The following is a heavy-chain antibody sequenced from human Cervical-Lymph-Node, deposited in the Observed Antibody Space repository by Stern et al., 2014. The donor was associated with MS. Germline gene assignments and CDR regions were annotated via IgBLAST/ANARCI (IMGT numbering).Heavy chain of an antibody. Sequence: MQLVQSGAEVKKPGESLKISCKTSGYSFTNYWIGWVRQMPGEDLEWVGSVCPGGFRTRYSPSFQGQVTISADRSITTAYLQWNSLKASDTAIYYCVRHGLLLWFPDAFDVWGPGTMVTVSS. CDR1: GYSFTNYW. J-gene: IGHJ3*01. D-gene: IGHD2-15*01. CDR3: VRHGLLLWFPDAFDV. V-gene: IGHV5-51*01. CDR2: VCPGGFRT.